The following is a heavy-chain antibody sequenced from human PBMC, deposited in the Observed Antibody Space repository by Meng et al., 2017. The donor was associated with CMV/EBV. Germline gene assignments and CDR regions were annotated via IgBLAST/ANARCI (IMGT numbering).Heavy chain of an antibody. D-gene: IGHD6-6*01. CDR2: IIPIFGTA. Sequence: QVQLVQSGAEVKKPGSSVKVFCKASGGTFSSYAISWVRQAPGQGLEWMGGIIPIFGTANYAQKFQGRVTITADESTSTAYMELSSLRSEDTAVYYCARDYSGIAARPGFDPWGQGTLVTVSS. CDR3: ARDYSGIAARPGFDP. J-gene: IGHJ5*02. V-gene: IGHV1-69*12. CDR1: GGTFSSYA.